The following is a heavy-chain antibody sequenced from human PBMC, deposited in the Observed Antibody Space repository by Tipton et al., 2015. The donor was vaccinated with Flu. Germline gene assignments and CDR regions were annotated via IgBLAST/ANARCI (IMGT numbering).Heavy chain of an antibody. V-gene: IGHV3-23*01. J-gene: IGHJ4*02. D-gene: IGHD2-15*01. CDR3: AKDRGGSPAYSAYILSSPLGY. Sequence: SLRLSCAASGFSFSSYAMSWVRQAPGKGLEWVSAISGSGGSTYNADSVKGRFTISRDNSKNTLYLQMNSLRAEDTAVYYCAKDRGGSPAYSAYILSSPLGYWGKGTLVTVSS. CDR1: GFSFSSYA. CDR2: ISGSGGST.